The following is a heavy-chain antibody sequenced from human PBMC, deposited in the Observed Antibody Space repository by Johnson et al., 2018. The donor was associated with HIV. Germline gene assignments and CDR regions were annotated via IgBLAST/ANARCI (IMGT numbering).Heavy chain of an antibody. Sequence: VQLVESGGCLVQRGGSLRLSCAASGFTVSSNYMSWVRQAPGKGLEWVSEISSGGSTYYADSVKDRFIISRDRSKNTPYLQMNSLRVEDTAVYYCAKDRGLLDALDIWGQGTMVTVSS. CDR2: ISSGGST. J-gene: IGHJ3*02. CDR1: GFTVSSNY. CDR3: AKDRGLLDALDI. V-gene: IGHV3-66*01.